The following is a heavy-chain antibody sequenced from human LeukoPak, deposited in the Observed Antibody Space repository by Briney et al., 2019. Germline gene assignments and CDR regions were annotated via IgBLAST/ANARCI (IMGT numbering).Heavy chain of an antibody. CDR2: IYYSGNT. CDR3: AREYGD. V-gene: IGHV4-30-4*08. CDR1: GGSFSGYY. D-gene: IGHD2/OR15-2a*01. Sequence: SETLSLTCAVYGGSFSGYYWSWIRQPPGKGLEWIGYIYYSGNTYYNPSLKSRVTISVDTSKNQFSPKLYSVTAADTAVYYCAREYGDWGQGTLVTVSS. J-gene: IGHJ4*02.